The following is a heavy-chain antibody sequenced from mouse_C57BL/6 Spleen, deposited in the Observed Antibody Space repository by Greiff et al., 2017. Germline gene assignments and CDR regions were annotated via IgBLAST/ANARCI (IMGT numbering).Heavy chain of an antibody. CDR1: GYTFTSYW. J-gene: IGHJ4*01. CDR3: ARLYYYGSSPYAMDY. D-gene: IGHD1-1*01. Sequence: QVQLQQPGAELVMPGASVKLSCKASGYTFTSYWMHWVKQRPGQGLEWIGEIDPSDSYTNYNQKFKGKSTLTVDKSSSPAYMQLSSLTSEDSAVYYCARLYYYGSSPYAMDYWGQGTSVTVSS. CDR2: IDPSDSYT. V-gene: IGHV1-69*01.